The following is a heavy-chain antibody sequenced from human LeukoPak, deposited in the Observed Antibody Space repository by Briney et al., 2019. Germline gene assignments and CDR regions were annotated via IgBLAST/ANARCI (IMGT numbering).Heavy chain of an antibody. Sequence: PGGSLRLSCAGTGFAFNMFAIDWVRQAPGKGLEWVSGLSRGGSTTNYADSVKGRFTISRDKSQNSVFLQLNSLRPEDTAVYYCARQQRIRHCSEGVCTEGYYFDYRGQATLVTVST. CDR1: GFAFNMFA. J-gene: IGHJ4*02. D-gene: IGHD2-15*01. CDR3: ARQQRIRHCSEGVCTEGYYFDY. CDR2: LSRGGSTT. V-gene: IGHV3-23*01.